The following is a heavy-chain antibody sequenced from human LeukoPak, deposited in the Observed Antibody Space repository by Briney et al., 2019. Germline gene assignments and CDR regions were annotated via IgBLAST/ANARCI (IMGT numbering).Heavy chain of an antibody. CDR3: AREEDDYYDSSGSDGY. CDR2: ISYDRSNK. V-gene: IGHV3-30-3*01. CDR1: GFTFSSYA. Sequence: GGSLRLSCAASGFTFSSYAMHWVRQAPGKGLEWVAVISYDRSNKYYADSVKGRFTISRDNSKNTLYLQMNSLRAEDTAVYYCAREEDDYYDSSGSDGYWGQGTLVTVSS. J-gene: IGHJ4*02. D-gene: IGHD3-22*01.